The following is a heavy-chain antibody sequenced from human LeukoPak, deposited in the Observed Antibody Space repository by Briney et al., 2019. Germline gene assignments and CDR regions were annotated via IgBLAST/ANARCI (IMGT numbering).Heavy chain of an antibody. J-gene: IGHJ4*02. V-gene: IGHV3-21*01. CDR1: GFTFSSYS. CDR2: ISSRGSYI. CDR3: ARDGNGYCSGGTCYSCPDY. Sequence: GGSLTLSCAASGFTFSSYSMNWVRHAPGKGLEWVSSISSRGSYIYYADSVKGRFTISRGNAKNSLYLQMNSLRAEDTAVYYCARDGNGYCSGGTCYSCPDYWGQGTLVTVSS. D-gene: IGHD2-15*01.